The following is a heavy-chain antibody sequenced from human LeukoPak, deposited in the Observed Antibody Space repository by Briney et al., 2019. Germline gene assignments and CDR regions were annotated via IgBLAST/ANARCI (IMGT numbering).Heavy chain of an antibody. CDR1: GITLSSYA. D-gene: IGHD6-13*01. Sequence: PGRSLRLSCAASGITLSSYAMHWVRQAPGKGLEWVAVISYDGSNKYYADSVKGRFTISRDNSKNTLYLQMNSLRAEDTAVYYCARGLYSSAWSKELDYWGQGTLVTVSS. CDR2: ISYDGSNK. CDR3: ARGLYSSAWSKELDY. V-gene: IGHV3-30-3*01. J-gene: IGHJ4*02.